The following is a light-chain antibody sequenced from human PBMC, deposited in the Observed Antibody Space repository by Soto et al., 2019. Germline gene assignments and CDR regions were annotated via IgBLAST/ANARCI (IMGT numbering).Light chain of an antibody. CDR1: SSDVGSYNL. J-gene: IGLJ1*01. CDR3: CSYAGSSTLV. Sequence: LTQPASVSGSPGQSITISCTGTSSDVGSYNLVSWYQHHPGKAPKLIIYEVSKRPSGVSNRFSGSKSGNTASLTISGLQAEDEADYYCCSYAGSSTLVFGTGTKVTVL. CDR2: EVS. V-gene: IGLV2-23*02.